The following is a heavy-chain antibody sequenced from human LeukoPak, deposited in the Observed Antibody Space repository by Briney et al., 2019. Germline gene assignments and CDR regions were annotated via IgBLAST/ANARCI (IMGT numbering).Heavy chain of an antibody. CDR1: GGSISSYY. CDR3: ARQGYYSEDWFDP. V-gene: IGHV4-59*01. D-gene: IGHD3-22*01. CDR2: IYYSGST. Sequence: SETLSLTCTVSGGSISSYYWSWIRQPPGKGLEWIGYIYYSGSTNYNPSLRSRVTISVDTSKNQFSLKLSSVTAADTAVYYCARQGYYSEDWFDPWGQGTWSPSPQ. J-gene: IGHJ5*02.